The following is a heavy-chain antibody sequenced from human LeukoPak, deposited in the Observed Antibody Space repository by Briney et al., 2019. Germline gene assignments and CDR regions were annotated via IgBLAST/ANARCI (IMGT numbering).Heavy chain of an antibody. Sequence: SETLSLTCTVSGVSISSSNSYWGWIRQPPGKGLEWIGSIYYSGNTYYNASLKSQVSISIDTSKNQFSLKLTSVTAADTAVYYCAGAGPYYDILTGYQIDYWGQGTLVTVSS. J-gene: IGHJ4*02. CDR1: GVSISSSNSY. CDR3: AGAGPYYDILTGYQIDY. V-gene: IGHV4-39*01. CDR2: IYYSGNT. D-gene: IGHD3-9*01.